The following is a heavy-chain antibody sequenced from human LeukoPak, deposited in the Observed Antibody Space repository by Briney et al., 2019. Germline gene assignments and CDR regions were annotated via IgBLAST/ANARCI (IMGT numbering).Heavy chain of an antibody. CDR2: ISSSSCYI. J-gene: IGHJ4*02. Sequence: GGSLRLSCAASGLTLSSYSMNGARQAPGKGLEGVSSISSSSCYIYYADSVQGRFTISRDNTKNSLYLQMNSLRAEDTAVYYCARCYGMVRGRPVDYWGQGTLVTVSS. CDR1: GLTLSSYS. D-gene: IGHD3-10*01. CDR3: ARCYGMVRGRPVDY. V-gene: IGHV3-21*01.